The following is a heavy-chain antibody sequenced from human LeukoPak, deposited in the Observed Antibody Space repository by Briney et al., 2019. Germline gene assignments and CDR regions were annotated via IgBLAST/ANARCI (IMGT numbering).Heavy chain of an antibody. CDR1: GFTFSSYA. D-gene: IGHD3-3*01. J-gene: IGHJ4*02. CDR3: AKDRGFPITILDY. CDR2: ISGSGGST. V-gene: IGHV3-23*01. Sequence: PGGSLRLSCAASGFTFSSYAMSWVRQAPGKGLEWVSAISGSGGSTYYADSVKGRFTISRDNSKNTLYLQMSSLRAEDTAVYYCAKDRGFPITILDYWGQGTLVTVSS.